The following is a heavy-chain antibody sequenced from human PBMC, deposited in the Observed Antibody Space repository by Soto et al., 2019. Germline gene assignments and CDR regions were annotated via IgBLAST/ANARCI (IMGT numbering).Heavy chain of an antibody. D-gene: IGHD6-19*01. J-gene: IGHJ4*02. CDR2: ISGSGGGT. CDR1: GFTFSSYA. Sequence: EVQLLESGGGLVQPGGSLRLSCAVSGFTFSSYAMSWVRQAPGKGLEWVSGISGSGGGTYYADSVKGRFTISRDNSKNTLYLQTNSLRAEDTAVYYCAKEGSAVAGGTDFDYWGQGTLVTVSS. V-gene: IGHV3-23*01. CDR3: AKEGSAVAGGTDFDY.